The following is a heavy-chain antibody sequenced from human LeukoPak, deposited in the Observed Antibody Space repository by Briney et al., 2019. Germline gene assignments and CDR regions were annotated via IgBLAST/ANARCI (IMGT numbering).Heavy chain of an antibody. CDR3: ARGSVIVVVTANMGAYYFDY. J-gene: IGHJ4*02. Sequence: SETLSLTCAVYGGSFSGYYWSWIRQPPGKGLEWIGEINHSGSTNYNPSLKGRVTISVDTSKNQFSLKLSSVTAADTAVYYGARGSVIVVVTANMGAYYFDYWGQGTLVTVSS. CDR1: GGSFSGYY. CDR2: INHSGST. V-gene: IGHV4-34*01. D-gene: IGHD2-21*02.